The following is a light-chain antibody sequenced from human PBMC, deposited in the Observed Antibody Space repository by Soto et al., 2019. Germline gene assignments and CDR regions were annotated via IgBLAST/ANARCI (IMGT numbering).Light chain of an antibody. Sequence: DIVMTQSPDSLAVSLGERATINCKSSQNVLYSSNNKNYLAWYQQKPGQPPKLLIYWASTRESGVPDRFSGSGSGTDFTFTISSLQAEDVAVYYCQQYYSVPLTFGGGTKVEI. V-gene: IGKV4-1*01. CDR2: WAS. J-gene: IGKJ4*01. CDR3: QQYYSVPLT. CDR1: QNVLYSSNNKNY.